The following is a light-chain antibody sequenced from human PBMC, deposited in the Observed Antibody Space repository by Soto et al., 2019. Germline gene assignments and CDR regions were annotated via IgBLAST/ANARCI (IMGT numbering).Light chain of an antibody. Sequence: EIVMTQSPGTLSVSPGERATLSSRASQSVSSNLAWYQQKPGQAPRLLIYGASTRATGIPARFSGSRSGTEFTLTISSLQSEDFAVYYCQLYNNWPRTFGQGTKVEIK. CDR2: GAS. CDR1: QSVSSN. J-gene: IGKJ1*01. V-gene: IGKV3-15*01. CDR3: QLYNNWPRT.